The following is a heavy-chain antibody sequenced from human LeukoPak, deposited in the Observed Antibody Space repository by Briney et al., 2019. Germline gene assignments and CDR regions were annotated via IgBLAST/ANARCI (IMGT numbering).Heavy chain of an antibody. J-gene: IGHJ6*02. D-gene: IGHD2-21*01. CDR2: IIPIFGTT. CDR1: GGTFSSYG. V-gene: IGHV1-69*06. CDR3: ARNCGGGANCYNLFGMDV. Sequence: SSVKVSCKASGGTFSSYGISLVRQAPGQGLEWMGGIIPIFGTTSYAQKFQGRVTITADKSTNTAYMELSSLRSDDTAVYFCARNCGGGANCYNLFGMDVWGQGTTVTVSS.